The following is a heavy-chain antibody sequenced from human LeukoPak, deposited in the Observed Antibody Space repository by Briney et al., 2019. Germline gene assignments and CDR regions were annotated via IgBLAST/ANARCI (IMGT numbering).Heavy chain of an antibody. V-gene: IGHV3-23*01. Sequence: GGSLRLSCVASGFSFTNYAMSWVRQAPARGPEWLSSMKGGGETFYADSVKGRCTLSRDISRNTVYLQLNNLRVEDTAIYYCARASWISTAGAVCWGQGTQVTVSS. CDR3: ARASWISTAGAVC. D-gene: IGHD2-2*03. CDR2: MKGGGET. J-gene: IGHJ4*02. CDR1: GFSFTNYA.